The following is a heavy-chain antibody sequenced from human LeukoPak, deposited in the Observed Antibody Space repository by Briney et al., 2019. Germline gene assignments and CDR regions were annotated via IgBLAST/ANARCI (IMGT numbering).Heavy chain of an antibody. Sequence: PGGSLRLSCEAPGFTLSSYGLNWVRQAQGKGLEWVAFIRSDASYEYYIDSVKGRFTLSRDNSKNTLYLQMSTLRPEDTAVYYCAKDGLQSTTSGVHLDSWGQGTLVTVSS. V-gene: IGHV3-30*02. CDR2: IRSDASYE. CDR1: GFTLSSYG. J-gene: IGHJ5*01. CDR3: AKDGLQSTTSGVHLDS. D-gene: IGHD5/OR15-5a*01.